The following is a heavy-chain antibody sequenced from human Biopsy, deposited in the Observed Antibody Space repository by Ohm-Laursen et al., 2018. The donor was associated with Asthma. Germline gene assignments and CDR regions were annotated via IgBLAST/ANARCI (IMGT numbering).Heavy chain of an antibody. CDR3: ARTHERWTSIQDDALDI. Sequence: RSLRLSCAASGFTFSIYDIHWVRQAPGKGLEWVAVISYDGGNKFYGDSVKGRFTLSRDNSRNTLYLQMNSLRVEDTAIYYCARTHERWTSIQDDALDIWGQGTMVIVFS. CDR1: GFTFSIYD. V-gene: IGHV3-30*03. CDR2: ISYDGGNK. J-gene: IGHJ3*02. D-gene: IGHD4-23*01.